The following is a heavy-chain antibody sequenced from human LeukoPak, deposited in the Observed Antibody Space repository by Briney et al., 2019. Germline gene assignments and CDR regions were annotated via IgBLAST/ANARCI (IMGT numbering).Heavy chain of an antibody. CDR3: ARARRSMVTSYVHFDY. CDR2: IYHSGST. CDR1: GYSISSGYY. Sequence: PSETLSLTCAVSGYSISSGYYWGWIRQPPGKGLEWIGSIYHSGSTYYNPSLKSRVTISVDTSKNQFSLELSSVTAADTAVYYCARARRSMVTSYVHFDYWGQGTLVTASS. D-gene: IGHD5-18*01. J-gene: IGHJ4*02. V-gene: IGHV4-38-2*01.